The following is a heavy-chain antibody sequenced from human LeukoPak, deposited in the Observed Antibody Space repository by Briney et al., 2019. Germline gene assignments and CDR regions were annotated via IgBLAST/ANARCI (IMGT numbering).Heavy chain of an antibody. CDR1: GFTFSNYD. CDR2: IATTGDT. CDR3: ARASTMETFDAFDI. D-gene: IGHD3-10*01. Sequence: GGSLRLSCAASGFTFSNYDMHWVRQATGKGLEWVSTIATTGDTYYPGSVKGRFTISRDNAKNSLHLQMNSLRAGDTAVYYCARASTMETFDAFDIWGQGTLVTVSS. J-gene: IGHJ3*02. V-gene: IGHV3-13*01.